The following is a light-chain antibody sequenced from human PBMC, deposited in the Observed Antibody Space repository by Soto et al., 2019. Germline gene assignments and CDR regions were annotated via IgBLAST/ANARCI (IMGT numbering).Light chain of an antibody. J-gene: IGKJ1*01. CDR1: QSVNSSY. Sequence: EIGLTQSPGTLSLSPGERATLSCTASQSVNSSYLAWYQQKPGQAPRLLLYGASSRATGIPDRLSGSGSGTAFTLSISRVAPEGFAVYYCQQYGSSSWTFGQGTKVEIK. CDR3: QQYGSSSWT. CDR2: GAS. V-gene: IGKV3-20*01.